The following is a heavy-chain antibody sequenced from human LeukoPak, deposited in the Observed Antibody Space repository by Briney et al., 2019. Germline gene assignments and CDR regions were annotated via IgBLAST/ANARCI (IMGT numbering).Heavy chain of an antibody. CDR3: ARVGDYDMVFDP. CDR2: IYSSGST. V-gene: IGHV4-61*02. CDR1: GGSISSGSYY. J-gene: IGHJ5*02. D-gene: IGHD3-22*01. Sequence: PSQTLSLTCTVSGGSISSGSYYWSWIRQPAGKGLEWIGRIYSSGSTNYNPSLKSRVTMSVDTSKNQLSLKLSSVTAADTAVYYCARVGDYDMVFDPWGQGTLVTVSS.